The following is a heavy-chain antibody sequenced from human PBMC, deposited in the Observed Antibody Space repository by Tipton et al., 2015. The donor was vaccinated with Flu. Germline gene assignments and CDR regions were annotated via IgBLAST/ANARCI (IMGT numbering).Heavy chain of an antibody. Sequence: TLSLTCTVSGDALSSSGYYWSWIRRPPGKGLEWIGYIFYSGSLYYNPSLESRVRISIDTTQNEVSLKLTSVTAADTAVYFCARDSAVVPTALVYWGQGTLVTVSS. CDR3: ARDSAVVPTALVY. V-gene: IGHV4-31*03. CDR2: IFYSGSL. J-gene: IGHJ4*02. CDR1: GDALSSSGYY. D-gene: IGHD2-2*01.